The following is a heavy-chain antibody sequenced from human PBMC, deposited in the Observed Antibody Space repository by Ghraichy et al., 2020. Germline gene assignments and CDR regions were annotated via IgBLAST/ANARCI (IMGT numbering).Heavy chain of an antibody. CDR2: ISGSGGST. D-gene: IGHD3-22*01. CDR1: GFTFSSYA. CDR3: AKWSGYYDSSGKRTFDY. Sequence: RGSLRLSCAASGFTFSSYAMSWVRQAPGKGLEWVSAISGSGGSTYYADSVKGRFTISRDNSKNTLYLQMNSLRAEDTAVYYCAKWSGYYDSSGKRTFDYWGQGTLVTVSS. V-gene: IGHV3-23*01. J-gene: IGHJ4*02.